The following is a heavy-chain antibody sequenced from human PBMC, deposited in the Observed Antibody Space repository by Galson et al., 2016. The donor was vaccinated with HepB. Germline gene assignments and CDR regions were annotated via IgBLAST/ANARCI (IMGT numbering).Heavy chain of an antibody. CDR1: GYTFTGYY. Sequence: SVKVSCKASGYTFTGYYMHWVRQAPGEGLEWMGWIRPSSGETDFAQKFQGRVTMTRDTSISTAYMELNRLTSDDTAVYFCARVKWYYFDYWGQGTVVTVSS. J-gene: IGHJ4*02. CDR3: ARVKWYYFDY. D-gene: IGHD2-8*01. CDR2: IRPSSGET. V-gene: IGHV1-2*02.